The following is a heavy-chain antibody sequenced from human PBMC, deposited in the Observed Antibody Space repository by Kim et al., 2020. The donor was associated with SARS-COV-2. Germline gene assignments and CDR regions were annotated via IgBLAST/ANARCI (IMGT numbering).Heavy chain of an antibody. V-gene: IGHV3-23*01. Sequence: GGSLRLSCAASGFTFSSYAMSWVRQAPGKGLEWVSAISGSGGSTYYADSVKGRFTISRDNSKNTLYLQMNSLRAEDTAVYYCAKFHRPDTAMVPDYPALDYWGQGTLVTVSS. J-gene: IGHJ4*02. CDR1: GFTFSSYA. CDR3: AKFHRPDTAMVPDYPALDY. CDR2: ISGSGGST. D-gene: IGHD5-18*01.